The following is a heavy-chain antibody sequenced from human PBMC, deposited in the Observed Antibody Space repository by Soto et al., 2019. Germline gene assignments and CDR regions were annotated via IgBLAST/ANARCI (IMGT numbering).Heavy chain of an antibody. CDR1: GYSFTSYW. CDR2: IYPGDSDT. CDR3: ARQVGDGSGSYPLDKNAFDI. V-gene: IGHV5-51*01. J-gene: IGHJ3*02. Sequence: GESLKISCKGSGYSFTSYWIGWVRQMPGKGLEWMGIIYPGDSDTRYSPSFQGQVTISADKSISTAYLQWSSLKASDTAMYYCARQVGDGSGSYPLDKNAFDIWGQGTMVTVSS. D-gene: IGHD3-10*01.